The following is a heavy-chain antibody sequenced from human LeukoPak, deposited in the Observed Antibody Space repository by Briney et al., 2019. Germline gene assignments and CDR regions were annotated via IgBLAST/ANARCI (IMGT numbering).Heavy chain of an antibody. J-gene: IGHJ6*02. CDR1: GFIVTNNY. Sequence: PGRSLRLSCAVSGFIVTNNYMTWVRQAPGRGLECVSFISSDGRTYYADSVEGRFTISRDNSRNTLYLQMNSLRTEDTAEYYCASRARSGYYYGMDVWGQGTTVTVSS. V-gene: IGHV3-66*02. CDR2: ISSDGRT. D-gene: IGHD3-3*01. CDR3: ASRARSGYYYGMDV.